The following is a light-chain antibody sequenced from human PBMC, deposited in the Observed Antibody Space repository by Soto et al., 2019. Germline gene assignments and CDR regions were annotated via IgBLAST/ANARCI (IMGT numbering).Light chain of an antibody. Sequence: QSVLTQPPSASGTPGQRITISCSGSSSNIGSHTVNWHQQVPGTAPKLRIYSNNERPSGVPDRFSGSKSGTSASLAISGLQSGDEADYYCAAWDDSLNGVIFGGGTKVTVL. CDR2: SNN. CDR1: SSNIGSHT. CDR3: AAWDDSLNGVI. J-gene: IGLJ2*01. V-gene: IGLV1-44*01.